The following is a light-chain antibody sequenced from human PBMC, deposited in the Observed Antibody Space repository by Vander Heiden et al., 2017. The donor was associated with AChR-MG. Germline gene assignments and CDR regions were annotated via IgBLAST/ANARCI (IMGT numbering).Light chain of an antibody. CDR2: LGS. V-gene: IGKV2-28*01. CDR1: QSLLHSNGYNY. CDR3: MQALQTPKT. J-gene: IGKJ2*01. Sequence: DSVMIPSPLSLPVTPGEPASISCRSSQSLLHSNGYNYLDWYLQKPGQSPQLLIYLGSNRASGVSDRFSGSGSGTDFTLKISRVEAEDVGVYYCMQALQTPKTFGQGTKLEIK.